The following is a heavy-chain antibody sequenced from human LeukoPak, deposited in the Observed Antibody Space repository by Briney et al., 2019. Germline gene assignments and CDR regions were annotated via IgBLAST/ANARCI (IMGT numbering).Heavy chain of an antibody. CDR3: ARWGGYSGYDRALDY. D-gene: IGHD5-12*01. Sequence: SVKVSCKASGGTFSSYAISWVRQAPGQGLEWMGRIIPILGIANYAQKFQGRVTITADKSTSTAYMELSSLRSEDTAVYYCARWGGYSGYDRALDYWGQGTLVTVSS. CDR1: GGTFSSYA. V-gene: IGHV1-69*04. CDR2: IIPILGIA. J-gene: IGHJ4*02.